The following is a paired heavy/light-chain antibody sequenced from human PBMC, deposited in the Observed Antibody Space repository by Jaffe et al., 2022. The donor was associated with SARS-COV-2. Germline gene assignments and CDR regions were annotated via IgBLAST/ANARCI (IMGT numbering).Heavy chain of an antibody. D-gene: IGHD3-22*01. J-gene: IGHJ4*02. CDR1: GGSISSGDYY. V-gene: IGHV4-30-4*01. CDR2: IYYSGST. CDR3: ASGRHYYDSSGLGIVVEYFDY. Sequence: QVQLQESGPGLVKPSQTLSLTCTVSGGSISSGDYYWSWIRQPPGKGLEWIGYIYYSGSTYYNSSLKSRVTISVDTSKNQFSLKLSSVTAADTAVYYCASGRHYYDSSGLGIVVEYFDYWGQGTLVTVSS.
Light chain of an antibody. CDR2: KDS. V-gene: IGLV3-25*03. J-gene: IGLJ2*01. Sequence: SYELTQPPSVSVSPGQTARITCSGDALPKQYDYWYQQKPGQAPVLVIYKDSERPSGIPERFSASSSGTTVTLTISGVQAEDEADYYCQSADSSGTHVVFGGGTKLTVL. CDR3: QSADSSGTHVV. CDR1: ALPKQY.